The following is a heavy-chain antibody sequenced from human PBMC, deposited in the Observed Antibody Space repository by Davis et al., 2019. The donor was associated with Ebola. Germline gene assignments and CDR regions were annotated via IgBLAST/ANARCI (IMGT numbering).Heavy chain of an antibody. V-gene: IGHV4-39*07. CDR2: ISYSGRA. D-gene: IGHD3/OR15-3a*01. CDR3: VKERVFQILDWASSTFYDTFDP. CDR1: GVSISSNDYY. J-gene: IGHJ5*02. Sequence: PSETLSLTCTVSGVSISSNDYYWGWIRQPPGKGLEWIGRISYSGRAEYNPSLKSRVTISVDTAKNQFSLKLTSVTAADTATYYCVKERVFQILDWASSTFYDTFDPWGQGTLVTVSS.